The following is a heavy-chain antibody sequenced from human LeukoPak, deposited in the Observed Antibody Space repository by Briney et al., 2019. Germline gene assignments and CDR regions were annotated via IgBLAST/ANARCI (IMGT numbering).Heavy chain of an antibody. CDR2: IIPIFGTA. CDR3: ARAALYRFKDLGLYYYMDV. V-gene: IGHV1-69*13. Sequence: SVKVSCKASGYTFTSYYMHWVRQAPGQGLEWMGGIIPIFGTANYAQKFQGRVTITADESTSTAYMELSSLRSEDTAVYYCARAALYRFKDLGLYYYMDVWGKGTTVTVSS. CDR1: GYTFTSYY. D-gene: IGHD7-27*01. J-gene: IGHJ6*03.